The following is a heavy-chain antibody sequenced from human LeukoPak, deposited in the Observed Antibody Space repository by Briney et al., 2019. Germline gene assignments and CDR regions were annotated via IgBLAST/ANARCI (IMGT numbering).Heavy chain of an antibody. J-gene: IGHJ5*02. CDR3: ARDDCTKGLCTWFDP. Sequence: PSETLTLTCAVYGGSFSGYYWSWIRQPPGKGLEWIGEINHSGSTNYNPSLKSLVTISVDTSKNQFSLKLSSVTAADTAVYYCARDDCTKGLCTWFDPWGQGTLVTVSS. CDR1: GGSFSGYY. V-gene: IGHV4-34*01. D-gene: IGHD2-8*01. CDR2: INHSGST.